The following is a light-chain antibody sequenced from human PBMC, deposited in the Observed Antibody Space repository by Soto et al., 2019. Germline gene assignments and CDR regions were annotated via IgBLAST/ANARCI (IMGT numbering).Light chain of an antibody. Sequence: SALPRPAYVSGSPGQSITISCTGTSSDVGGYNYVSWYQQHPGKAPKLMIYDVRNRPPGVSNRFSGSKSANTASLTISRLQAEDEADYYCSSYTTISTYVFGTGTQLTVL. CDR3: SSYTTISTYV. CDR2: DVR. J-gene: IGLJ1*01. CDR1: SSDVGGYNY. V-gene: IGLV2-14*01.